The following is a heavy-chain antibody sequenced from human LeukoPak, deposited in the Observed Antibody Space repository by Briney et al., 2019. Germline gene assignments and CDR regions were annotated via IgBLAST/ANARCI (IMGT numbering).Heavy chain of an antibody. J-gene: IGHJ4*02. CDR2: IYYSGST. V-gene: IGHV4-59*08. D-gene: IGHD3-9*01. CDR1: GGAISSYY. Sequence: SETLSLTCTVSGGAISSYYWSWIRQPPGKGLEWIGYIYYSGSTNYNPSLKSRVTISVDTSKNQFSLKLSSVTAADTAVYYCARLVDWGKYFDYWGQGTLVTVSS. CDR3: ARLVDWGKYFDY.